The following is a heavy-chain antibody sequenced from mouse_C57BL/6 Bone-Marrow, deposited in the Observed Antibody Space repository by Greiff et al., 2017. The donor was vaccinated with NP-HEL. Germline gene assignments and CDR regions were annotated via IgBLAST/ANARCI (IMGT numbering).Heavy chain of an antibody. V-gene: IGHV1-69*01. CDR2: IDPSDSYT. J-gene: IGHJ1*03. CDR3: ASYSNYGYWYFDV. D-gene: IGHD2-5*01. CDR1: GYTFTSYW. Sequence: QQSCKASGYTFTSYWMHWVKQRPGQGLEWIGEIDPSDSYTNYNQKFKGKSTLTVDKSSSTAYMQLSSLTSEDSAVYYCASYSNYGYWYFDVWGTGTTVTVSS.